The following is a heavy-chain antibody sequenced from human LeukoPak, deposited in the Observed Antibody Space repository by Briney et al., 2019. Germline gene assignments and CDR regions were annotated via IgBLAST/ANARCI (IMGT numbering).Heavy chain of an antibody. CDR3: ARGGAGAVSTYCDN. CDR2: INAGNGDT. Sequence: APVTVSCKASGYTFTGYAIHWVRQAPGQRLEWMGWINAGNGDTKYSQKFQGRVTITRDTSASTAYMELSSLRSEDTAVYYCARGGAGAVSTYCDNWGQGTLVTVSS. J-gene: IGHJ4*02. CDR1: GYTFTGYA. D-gene: IGHD6-19*01. V-gene: IGHV1-3*01.